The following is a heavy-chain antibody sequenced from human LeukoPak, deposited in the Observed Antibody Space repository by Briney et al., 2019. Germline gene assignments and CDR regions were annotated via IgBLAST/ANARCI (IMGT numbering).Heavy chain of an antibody. V-gene: IGHV1-46*01. CDR2: INPSGGST. CDR1: GYTFTSYY. Sequence: ASVNVSFKASGYTFTSYYMHWVRQAPGQGLAWMGIINPSGGSTSYAQKFQGRVTMTRDTSPSTVYIELSSLRSEDTAVYYCARDAYCTNGGCYVNDFDYWGQGTLVTVSS. D-gene: IGHD2-8*01. CDR3: ARDAYCTNGGCYVNDFDY. J-gene: IGHJ4*02.